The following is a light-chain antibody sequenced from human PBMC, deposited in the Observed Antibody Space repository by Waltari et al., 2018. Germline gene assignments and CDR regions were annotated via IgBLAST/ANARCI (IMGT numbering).Light chain of an antibody. CDR2: AAS. CDR3: QQFNSYPRT. Sequence: IQLTQSPSALSASVGDRVTITCRATQDIYTYLAWYQQEPGKAPKLLIYAASTWQSGVPSRFSGSGSGTDFTLTISSLQPEDFATYYCQQFNSYPRTFGQGTKVEIK. CDR1: QDIYTY. V-gene: IGKV1-9*01. J-gene: IGKJ1*01.